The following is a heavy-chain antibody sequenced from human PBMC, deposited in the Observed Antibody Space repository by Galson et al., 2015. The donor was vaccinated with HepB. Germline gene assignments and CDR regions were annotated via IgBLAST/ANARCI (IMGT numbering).Heavy chain of an antibody. CDR3: ARGLSVERCRPSHY. J-gene: IGHJ4*02. D-gene: IGHD4-23*01. CDR2: IYSGGST. CDR1: GFTVSSNY. Sequence: SLRLSCAASGFTVSSNYMSWVRQAPGKGLEWVSVIYSGGSTYYADSMKGRFTISRDNSKNTLYLQMNSLRAEDTAVDYCARGLSVERCRPSHYCGQGTPVTASS. V-gene: IGHV3-66*01.